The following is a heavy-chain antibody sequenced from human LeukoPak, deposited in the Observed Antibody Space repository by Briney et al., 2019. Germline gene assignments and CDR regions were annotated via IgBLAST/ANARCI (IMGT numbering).Heavy chain of an antibody. CDR1: GLTFSSYS. CDR3: ARDARTVTTLFDY. CDR2: ISSSSSYI. D-gene: IGHD4-17*01. Sequence: GGSVRLLCAPSGLTFSSYSMNWVRQAPGGGLEWVSYISSSSSYIHYADSVKGRFTISRDNAKNSLYLQMNSLRAEDTAVYYCARDARTVTTLFDYWGQGTLVTVSS. V-gene: IGHV3-21*01. J-gene: IGHJ4*02.